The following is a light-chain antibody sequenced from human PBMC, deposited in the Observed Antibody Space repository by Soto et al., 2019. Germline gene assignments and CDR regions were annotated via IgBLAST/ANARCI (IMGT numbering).Light chain of an antibody. V-gene: IGLV2-14*01. CDR2: EVS. CDR3: SSDTSGSTLV. J-gene: IGLJ1*01. CDR1: TSDVGGYNY. Sequence: QSALTQPASVSGSPGQSITISCTGTTSDVGGYNYVSWYQHHPDKAPKLMIYEVSNRPSGVSNRFSGSKSGNTASLTISGLQTADEADYYCSSDTSGSTLVFGTGTMLTVL.